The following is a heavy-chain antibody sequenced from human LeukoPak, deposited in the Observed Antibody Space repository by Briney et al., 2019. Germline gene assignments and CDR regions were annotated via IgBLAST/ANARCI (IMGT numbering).Heavy chain of an antibody. CDR1: GFTFSGYW. D-gene: IGHD5-18*01. CDR2: IKPDGSEK. J-gene: IGHJ4*02. Sequence: GGSLRLSCAASGFTFSGYWMSWVRQAPGKGLEWVANIKPDGSEKYYVDSVKGRFTISRDNTKNSLYLQMNGLRAEDTAVYYCARDRIQLWSHDYWGQGTLVTVSS. V-gene: IGHV3-7*04. CDR3: ARDRIQLWSHDY.